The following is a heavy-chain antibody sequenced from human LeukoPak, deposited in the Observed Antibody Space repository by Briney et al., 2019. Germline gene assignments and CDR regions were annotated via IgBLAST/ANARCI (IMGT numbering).Heavy chain of an antibody. D-gene: IGHD1-26*01. Sequence: GGSLRLSCAASGFIFTAYSMNWVRQAPGKGLEWVSYISSSGSTIYYADSVKGRFTISRDNAKNSLYLQMNSLRAEDTAVYYCARAAQQVGYYYYYMDVWGKGTTVTVSS. J-gene: IGHJ6*03. CDR1: GFIFTAYS. CDR2: ISSSGSTI. V-gene: IGHV3-48*04. CDR3: ARAAQQVGYYYYYMDV.